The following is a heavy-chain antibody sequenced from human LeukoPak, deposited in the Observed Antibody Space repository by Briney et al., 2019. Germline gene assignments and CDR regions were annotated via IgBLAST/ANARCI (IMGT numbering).Heavy chain of an antibody. Sequence: GTSVKVSCKPSRFTFTRSAMQWVRQARGQRLEWIGWIVVCSGNTNYAQKFQERVTITRDMSTSTAYMELSSLRSDNTAGYYCAADPHSPWPGAWGQGTLVTVSS. D-gene: IGHD2-15*01. CDR3: AADPHSPWPGA. J-gene: IGHJ4*02. CDR1: RFTFTRSA. V-gene: IGHV1-58*02. CDR2: IVVCSGNT.